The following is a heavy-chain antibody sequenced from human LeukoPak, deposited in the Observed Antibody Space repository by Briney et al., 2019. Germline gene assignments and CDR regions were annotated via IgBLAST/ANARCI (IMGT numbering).Heavy chain of an antibody. V-gene: IGHV4-59*01. CDR2: IYYSGST. CDR3: ARTVGYCSGGSCYTSDY. Sequence: SETLSLTCTVSGGSISSYYWSWIRQPPGKGLEWIGYIYYSGSTNYNPSLKSRVTISVDTSKNQFSLKLSSVTAADTAVYYCARTVGYCSGGSCYTSDYWGQGTLVTVFS. D-gene: IGHD2-15*01. J-gene: IGHJ4*02. CDR1: GGSISSYY.